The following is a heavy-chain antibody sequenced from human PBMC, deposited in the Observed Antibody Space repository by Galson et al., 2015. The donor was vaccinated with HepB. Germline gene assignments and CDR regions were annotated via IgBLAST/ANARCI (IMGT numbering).Heavy chain of an antibody. CDR3: ARDLGVDGSGYFLFDY. V-gene: IGHV1-18*04. Sequence: SVKVSCKASGYTFTSYGISWVRQAPGQGLEWVGWIRPYNGNTNNAQKLQGRVTMTTDTSTSTAYMELRSLRSDDTAVYYCARDLGVDGSGYFLFDYWGQGTLVTVSS. CDR1: GYTFTSYG. J-gene: IGHJ4*02. D-gene: IGHD3-3*01. CDR2: IRPYNGNT.